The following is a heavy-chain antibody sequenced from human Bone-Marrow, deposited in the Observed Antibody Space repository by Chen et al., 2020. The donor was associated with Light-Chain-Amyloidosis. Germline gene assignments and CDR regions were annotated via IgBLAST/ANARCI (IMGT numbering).Heavy chain of an antibody. CDR3: ARDGKITMVRDDAFDI. D-gene: IGHD3-10*01. J-gene: IGHJ3*02. Sequence: EVQLVESGGGLVKPGGSLRLSCAASGFTFSSYSMNWVRQAPGKGLEWVSSISSSSSYIYYADSVKGRFTISRDNAKNSLYLQMNSLRAEDTAVYYCARDGKITMVRDDAFDIWGQGTMVTVSS. CDR1: GFTFSSYS. V-gene: IGHV3-21*01. CDR2: ISSSSSYI.